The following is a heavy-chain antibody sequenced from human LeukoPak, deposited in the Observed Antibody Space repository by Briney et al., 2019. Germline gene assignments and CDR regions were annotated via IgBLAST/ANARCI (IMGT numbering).Heavy chain of an antibody. CDR2: ISAYNGNT. Sequence: ASVKVSCKASGYTFTSYDITWVRQAPGQGLEWMGWISAYNGNTNYARKLQGRVTMTTDTSTSTAYMELRSLRSDDTAVYYCARVPGYCSGGSCYTRTNFDYWGQGTLVTVSS. CDR1: GYTFTSYD. D-gene: IGHD2-15*01. CDR3: ARVPGYCSGGSCYTRTNFDY. J-gene: IGHJ4*02. V-gene: IGHV1-18*01.